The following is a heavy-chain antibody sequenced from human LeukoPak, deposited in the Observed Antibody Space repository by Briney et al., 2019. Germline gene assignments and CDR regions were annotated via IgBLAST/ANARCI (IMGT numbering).Heavy chain of an antibody. CDR2: IYTSGST. CDR1: GDSINSGSYY. J-gene: IGHJ6*03. V-gene: IGHV4-61*02. D-gene: IGHD3-10*01. CDR3: ARELGTAYYGSGNYHYNALYYYLGV. Sequence: SETLFLTCTVSGDSINSGSYYWNWIRQPAGKGLEWIGRIYTSGSTEYYPSLKSRVTISVDTSKNQFSLKLTSVTAADTAVYYCARELGTAYYGSGNYHYNALYYYLGVWGKGTTVTISS.